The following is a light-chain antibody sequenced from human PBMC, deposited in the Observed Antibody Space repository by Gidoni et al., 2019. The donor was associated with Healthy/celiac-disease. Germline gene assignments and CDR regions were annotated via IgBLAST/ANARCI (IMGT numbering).Light chain of an antibody. CDR1: KLGDKY. V-gene: IGLV3-1*01. CDR2: QDS. Sequence: SYELTQPPSVSVSPGQTASITCSGDKLGDKYACWYQQKPGQSPVLVIYQDSKRPSGIPERFSGSNSGNTATLTIRGTQAMDEADYYCQAWDRSTYYVFGTGTKVTVL. J-gene: IGLJ1*01. CDR3: QAWDRSTYYV.